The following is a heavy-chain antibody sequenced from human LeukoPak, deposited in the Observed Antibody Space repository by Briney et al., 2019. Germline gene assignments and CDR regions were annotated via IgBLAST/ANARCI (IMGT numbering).Heavy chain of an antibody. CDR1: GFSFSTYG. J-gene: IGHJ4*02. CDR3: ARGYYHDSGTGLAYFDY. V-gene: IGHV3-30*02. D-gene: IGHD3-10*01. Sequence: PGGSLRLSCAASGFSFSTYGMHWVRQAPGKGLEWVALIWYDGSNKYYADSVKGRFTISRDNSKNTVYLQMNSLTSDDTSLYYCARGYYHDSGTGLAYFDYWDREPWSPSPQ. CDR2: IWYDGSNK.